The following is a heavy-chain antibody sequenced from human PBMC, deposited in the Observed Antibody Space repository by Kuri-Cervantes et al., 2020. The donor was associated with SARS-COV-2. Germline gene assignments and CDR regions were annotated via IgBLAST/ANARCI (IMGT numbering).Heavy chain of an antibody. V-gene: IGHV1-46*01. J-gene: IGHJ6*02. Sequence: ASVKVSCKASGYTFTSYYMHWVRQAPGQGLEWMGIINPSGGSTSYAQKFQGRVTMTRDTSTSTVYMELSSLRSEDTAVYYCATRDGYNYYYYGMDVWGQGTTVTVSS. CDR2: INPSGGST. D-gene: IGHD5-24*01. CDR1: GYTFTSYY. CDR3: ATRDGYNYYYYGMDV.